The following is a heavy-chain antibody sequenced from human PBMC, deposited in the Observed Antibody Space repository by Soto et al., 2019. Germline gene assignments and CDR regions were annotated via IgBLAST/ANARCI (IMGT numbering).Heavy chain of an antibody. V-gene: IGHV3-15*07. J-gene: IGHJ4*02. D-gene: IGHD1-20*01. CDR2: IKSKTDGGTT. Sequence: EVQLVESGGGLVKPGGSLRLSCAASGFTFSNAWMNWVRQAPGKGLEWVGRIKSKTDGGTTNYAAPVKGRFTISRDDSKNTLYLQMNSLKTEDTAVYYCTGLLTYNWNHDYWGQGTLVTVSS. CDR1: GFTFSNAW. CDR3: TGLLTYNWNHDY.